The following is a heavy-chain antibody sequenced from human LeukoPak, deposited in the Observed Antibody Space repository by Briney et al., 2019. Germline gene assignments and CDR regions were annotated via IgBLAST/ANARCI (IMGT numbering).Heavy chain of an antibody. CDR1: GFTFSSYW. CDR3: GAAYGFEY. D-gene: IGHD3-10*01. J-gene: IGHJ4*02. V-gene: IGHV3-74*01. CDR2: FNSDGSST. Sequence: GGSLRLSCAASGFTFSSYWMHWVRQAPGKGLVWVSVFNSDGSSTISADSVRGRFTISRDNAKNTLYLQMNSLRVEDTAVYYCGAAYGFEYWGKGTLVTVSS.